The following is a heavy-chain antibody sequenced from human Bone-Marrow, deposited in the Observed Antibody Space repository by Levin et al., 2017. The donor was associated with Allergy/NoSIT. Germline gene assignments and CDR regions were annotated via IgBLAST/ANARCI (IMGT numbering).Heavy chain of an antibody. CDR2: IIGSGGST. V-gene: IGHV3-23*01. Sequence: GGSLRLSCAASGFTFSSYAMSWVRQAPGKGLEWVSAIIGSGGSTYYADSVKGRFTISRDNSKNTLYLQMNSLRAEDTAVYYCAKLYYYGSGVPVDYWGQGSLVTVSS. D-gene: IGHD3-10*01. CDR3: AKLYYYGSGVPVDY. J-gene: IGHJ4*02. CDR1: GFTFSSYA.